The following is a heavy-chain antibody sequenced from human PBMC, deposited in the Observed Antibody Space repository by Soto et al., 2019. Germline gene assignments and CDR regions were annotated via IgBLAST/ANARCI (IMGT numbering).Heavy chain of an antibody. CDR2: IYYSGST. CDR1: GGSISSGGYY. J-gene: IGHJ5*02. D-gene: IGHD3-22*01. CDR3: ASAYDSSGYYINWFDP. Sequence: SETLSLTCTVSGGSISSGGYYWSWIRQHPGKGLEWIGYIYYSGSTYYNPSLKSRVTISVDTSKNQFSLKLSSVTAADTAVYYCASAYDSSGYYINWFDPWGQGTLVTVSS. V-gene: IGHV4-31*03.